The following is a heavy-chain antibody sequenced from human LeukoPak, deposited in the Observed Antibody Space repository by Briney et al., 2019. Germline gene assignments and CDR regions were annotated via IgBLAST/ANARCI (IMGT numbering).Heavy chain of an antibody. Sequence: GGSLRLSCAASGFTFSSYAMSWVRQAPGKGLEWVSGISSSGGTTYYADSVKGRFTISRDSSKNTLYLQMDSLRAEDTAVYYCAKTSGYSSSCLDYWGQETLVTLSS. V-gene: IGHV3-23*01. CDR2: ISSSGGTT. J-gene: IGHJ4*02. D-gene: IGHD6-13*01. CDR1: GFTFSSYA. CDR3: AKTSGYSSSCLDY.